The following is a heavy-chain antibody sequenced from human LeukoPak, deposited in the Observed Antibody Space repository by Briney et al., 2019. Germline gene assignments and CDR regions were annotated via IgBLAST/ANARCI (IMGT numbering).Heavy chain of an antibody. CDR1: GGTFSSYA. CDR2: MNPNSGNT. D-gene: IGHD1-26*01. Sequence: EASVKVSCKASGGTFSSYAISWVRQAPGQGLEWMGWMNPNSGNTGYAQKFQGRVTMTRNTSISTAYMELSSLRSEDTAVYYCARGRKYSGQHWGQGTLVTVSS. J-gene: IGHJ4*02. V-gene: IGHV1-8*02. CDR3: ARGRKYSGQH.